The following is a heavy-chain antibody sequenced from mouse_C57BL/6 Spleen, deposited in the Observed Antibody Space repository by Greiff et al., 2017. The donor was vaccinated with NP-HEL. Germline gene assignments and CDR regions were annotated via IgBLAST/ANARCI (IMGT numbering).Heavy chain of an antibody. CDR3: ARGGYGKAWFAY. J-gene: IGHJ3*01. D-gene: IGHD2-1*01. CDR2: INPYNGGT. Sequence: VQLKESGPVLVKPGASVKMSCKASGYTFTDYYMNWVKQSHGKSLEWIGVINPYNGGTSYNQKFKGKATLTVDKSSSTAYMELNSLTSEDSAVYYCARGGYGKAWFAYWGQGTLVTVSA. V-gene: IGHV1-19*01. CDR1: GYTFTDYY.